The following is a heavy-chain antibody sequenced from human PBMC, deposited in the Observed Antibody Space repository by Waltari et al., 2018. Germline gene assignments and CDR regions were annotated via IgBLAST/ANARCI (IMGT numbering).Heavy chain of an antibody. CDR1: GDSFSSYW. CDR3: VRDLPHNRFDP. J-gene: IGHJ5*02. CDR2: VNNDGSST. V-gene: IGHV3-74*01. Sequence: EVQVVESGGGLVQPGGSLRLSCAASGDSFSSYWMHWVRTAAGKGLVWVSRVNNDGSSTTYADFVKGRFTISRDNAKNTVFLQMNSLRADDTAVYYCVRDLPHNRFDPWGQGTLVTVSS.